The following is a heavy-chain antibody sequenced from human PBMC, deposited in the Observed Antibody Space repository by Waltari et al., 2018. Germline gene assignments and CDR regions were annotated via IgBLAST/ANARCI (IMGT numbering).Heavy chain of an antibody. D-gene: IGHD3-10*01. V-gene: IGHV4-30-4*08. CDR2: IYYSGST. CDR3: ARAAYYYGSGSFYGMDV. J-gene: IGHJ6*02. CDR1: GGSISSGDYY. Sequence: QVQLQESGPGLVKPSQPLSLTCTVSGGSISSGDYYWSWIRQPPGKGLEWIGYIYYSGSTYYNPSLKSRVTISVDTSKNQFSLKLSSVTAADTAVYYCARAAYYYGSGSFYGMDVWGQGTTVTVSS.